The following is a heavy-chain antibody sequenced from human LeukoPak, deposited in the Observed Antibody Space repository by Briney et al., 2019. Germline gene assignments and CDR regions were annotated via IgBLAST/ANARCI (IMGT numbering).Heavy chain of an antibody. Sequence: PGGSLRLSCAASGFTFSSYELNWVRQSPGKGLEWISYISSSGSTLYYADSVKGRFTISRDDAKNSLYLQMNSLRGDDTAMYYCARGSPGQQLVLFDYWGQGTLVTVSS. CDR1: GFTFSSYE. V-gene: IGHV3-48*03. J-gene: IGHJ4*02. CDR3: ARGSPGQQLVLFDY. D-gene: IGHD6-13*01. CDR2: ISSSGSTL.